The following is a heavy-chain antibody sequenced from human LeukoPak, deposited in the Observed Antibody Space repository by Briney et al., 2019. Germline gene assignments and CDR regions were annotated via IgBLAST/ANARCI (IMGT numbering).Heavy chain of an antibody. CDR3: ARDFYSSGWVEY. Sequence: QPGGSLRLSCAASGFTVSNNYMSWVRQAPGKGLEWVSVIYSGGSTYYADSVKGRFTISGDNSKNTLYLQMNSLRAEDTAVYYCARDFYSSGWVEYWGQGTLVTVSS. CDR1: GFTVSNNY. J-gene: IGHJ4*02. V-gene: IGHV3-53*01. CDR2: IYSGGST. D-gene: IGHD6-19*01.